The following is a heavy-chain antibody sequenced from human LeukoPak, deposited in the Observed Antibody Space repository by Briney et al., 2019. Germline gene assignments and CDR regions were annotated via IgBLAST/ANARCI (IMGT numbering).Heavy chain of an antibody. D-gene: IGHD1-26*01. Sequence: GGSLRLSCAASGFTFSDHAMNWVRQAPGKGLQWVSSISTDGGNTYYADSVKGRFTISGDNSKNTLYLHMSSLRAEDTAMYFCAKGGESGTYYSAYWGQGSLVTVSS. CDR3: AKGGESGTYYSAY. J-gene: IGHJ4*02. CDR1: GFTFSDHA. CDR2: ISTDGGNT. V-gene: IGHV3-23*01.